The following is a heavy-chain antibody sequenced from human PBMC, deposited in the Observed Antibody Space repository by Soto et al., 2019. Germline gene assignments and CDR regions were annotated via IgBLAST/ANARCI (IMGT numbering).Heavy chain of an antibody. J-gene: IGHJ4*02. CDR3: VRQAGGASTPGDDY. CDR1: GYTFDAFD. D-gene: IGHD2-15*01. Sequence: QVQLVQSGAEVRKPGASVRVSCKASGYTFDAFDIHWVRQATGQGLELMGWMNPYTGETAYTQTFRVRVSMTRDTSLSTAYMELNSLTSEDSAIYFCVRQAGGASTPGDDYWGQGTLVTVSS. CDR2: MNPYTGET. V-gene: IGHV1-8*01.